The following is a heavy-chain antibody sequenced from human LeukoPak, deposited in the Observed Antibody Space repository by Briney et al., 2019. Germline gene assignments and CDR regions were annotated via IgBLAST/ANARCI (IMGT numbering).Heavy chain of an antibody. D-gene: IGHD3-22*01. CDR1: GFTFSSYG. V-gene: IGHV3-33*01. CDR3: AREGASSGYYYFDY. CDR2: IWYDGSSK. J-gene: IGHJ4*02. Sequence: GGSLRLSCAASGFTFSSYGMHWVRQAPGKGLEWVAVIWYDGSSKYYADSVKGRFTISRDNSKNTLYLQMNSLRAEDTAVYYCAREGASSGYYYFDYWGQGTLVTVSS.